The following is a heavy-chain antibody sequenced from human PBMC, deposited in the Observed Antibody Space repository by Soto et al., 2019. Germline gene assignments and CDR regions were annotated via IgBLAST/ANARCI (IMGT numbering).Heavy chain of an antibody. V-gene: IGHV1-69*13. Sequence: SVKVSCKASGGTFSIYAIIWVRQAPGQGLEWMGGIIPIFGTANYAQKFQGRVTITADESTSTAYMELSSLRSEDTAVYYCAREYCSSTSCYAGIDYWGQRTLVTVSS. J-gene: IGHJ4*02. D-gene: IGHD2-2*01. CDR1: GGTFSIYA. CDR3: AREYCSSTSCYAGIDY. CDR2: IIPIFGTA.